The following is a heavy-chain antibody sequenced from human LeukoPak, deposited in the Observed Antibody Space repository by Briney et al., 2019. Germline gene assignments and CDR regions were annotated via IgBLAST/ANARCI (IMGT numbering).Heavy chain of an antibody. CDR1: GFTFSDYY. Sequence: AGGSLRLSCAASGFTFSDYYMSWIGQAPGKGLEWVSYISSGGSTIYYADSVKGRFTISRDNSKNTLYLQMDSLGAEDTAVYYCVKVDAWGQGTLVTVSS. V-gene: IGHV3-11*04. J-gene: IGHJ4*02. CDR3: VKVDA. CDR2: ISSGGSTI. D-gene: IGHD2-8*01.